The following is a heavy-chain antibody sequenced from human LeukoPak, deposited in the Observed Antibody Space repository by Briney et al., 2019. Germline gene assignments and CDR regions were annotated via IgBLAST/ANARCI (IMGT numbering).Heavy chain of an antibody. CDR1: GGSFSGYY. D-gene: IGHD5-12*01. CDR2: INHSGST. CDR3: ARGDVVARAAFDY. J-gene: IGHJ4*02. V-gene: IGHV4-34*01. Sequence: SETLSLTCAVYGGSFSGYYWSWIRQPPGKGLEWIGEINHSGSTNYNPSLKSRVTISVDTSKNQFSLKLSSVTAADTAVYYCARGDVVARAAFDYGGQEPLVTVSS.